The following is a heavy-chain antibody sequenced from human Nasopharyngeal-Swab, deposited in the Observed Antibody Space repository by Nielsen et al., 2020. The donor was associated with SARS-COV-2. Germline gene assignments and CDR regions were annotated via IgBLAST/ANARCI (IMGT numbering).Heavy chain of an antibody. V-gene: IGHV3-64D*06. Sequence: GEYLKISCSASGFTFSSYAMHWVRQAPGKGLEYVSAISSNGGSTYYADSVKGRFTISRDNSKNTLYLQMSSLRAEDTAVYYCEKGGDSSLAGFDYWGQGTLVTVSS. CDR1: GFTFSSYA. CDR2: ISSNGGST. J-gene: IGHJ4*02. CDR3: EKGGDSSLAGFDY. D-gene: IGHD6-6*01.